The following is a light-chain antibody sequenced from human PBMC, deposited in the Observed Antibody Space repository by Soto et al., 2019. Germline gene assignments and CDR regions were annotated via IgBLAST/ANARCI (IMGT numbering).Light chain of an antibody. CDR1: ESIRTW. Sequence: IQVTQSPSTLSASLGDRVTITCRASESIRTWLAWYQHKPGKAPKFLIYDASSLESGVPSRFSGSGSGTEFTLTISNLQPDEFATYFCQQYHNYPRTFGQGTKVDIK. CDR3: QQYHNYPRT. J-gene: IGKJ1*01. V-gene: IGKV1-5*01. CDR2: DAS.